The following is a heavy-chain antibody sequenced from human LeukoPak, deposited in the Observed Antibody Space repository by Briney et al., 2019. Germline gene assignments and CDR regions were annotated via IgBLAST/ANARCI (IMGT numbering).Heavy chain of an antibody. Sequence: ASVKVSCKASGYTFTSYYMHWVRQAPGQGLEWMGIINPSGGSTSYAQKFQGRVTMTRDTSTSTVYMEPSSLRSEDTAVYYCAREGVINGPLDYWGQGTLVTVSS. CDR1: GYTFTSYY. CDR2: INPSGGST. CDR3: AREGVINGPLDY. V-gene: IGHV1-46*01. D-gene: IGHD3-22*01. J-gene: IGHJ4*02.